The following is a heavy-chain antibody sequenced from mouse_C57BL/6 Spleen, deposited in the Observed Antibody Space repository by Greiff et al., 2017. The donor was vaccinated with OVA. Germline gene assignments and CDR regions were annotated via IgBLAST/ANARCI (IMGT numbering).Heavy chain of an antibody. CDR2: IHPSDSDT. V-gene: IGHV1-74*01. CDR3: AIEGNYYGSSLLIYAMDY. D-gene: IGHD1-1*01. J-gene: IGHJ4*01. CDR1: GYTFTSYW. Sequence: QVQLKQPGAELVKPGASVKVSCKASGYTFTSYWMHWVKQRPGQGLEWIGRIHPSDSDTNYNQKFKGKATLTVDKSSSTAYMQLSSLTSEDSAVYYCAIEGNYYGSSLLIYAMDYWGQGTSVTVSS.